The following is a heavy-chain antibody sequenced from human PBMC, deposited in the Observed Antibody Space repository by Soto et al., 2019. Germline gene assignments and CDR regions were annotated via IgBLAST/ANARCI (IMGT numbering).Heavy chain of an antibody. CDR3: ARGGYWNNYHMDV. CDR2: IIPILSTT. D-gene: IGHD1-1*01. V-gene: IGHV1-69*08. CDR1: GGTFNGYT. Sequence: QFQLVQSGPEVKKPGSSVKVSCKASGGTFNGYTISWVRQAPGQGLEWVGRIIPILSTTNYAQKFQGRATITADKSTSTAYLELSSLRSDDTALYFCARGGYWNNYHMDVWGKGTTVTVSS. J-gene: IGHJ6*03.